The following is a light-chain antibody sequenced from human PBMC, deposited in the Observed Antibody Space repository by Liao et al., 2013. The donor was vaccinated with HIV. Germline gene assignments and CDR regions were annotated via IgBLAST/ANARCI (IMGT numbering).Light chain of an antibody. CDR3: QAWDSSTASYV. J-gene: IGLJ1*01. CDR1: KLGDKY. CDR2: KDS. V-gene: IGLV3-1*01. Sequence: SYELTQPPSVSVSPGQTASITCSGDKLGDKYARWFQQKPGQAPVLVIYKDSERPSGIPERFSGSNSGNTATLTISGTQAMDEADYYCQAWDSSTASYVFGTGTKVTVL.